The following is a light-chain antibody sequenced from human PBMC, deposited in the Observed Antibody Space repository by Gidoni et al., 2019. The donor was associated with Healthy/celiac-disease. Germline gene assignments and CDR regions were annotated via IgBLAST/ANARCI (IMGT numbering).Light chain of an antibody. J-gene: IGKJ1*01. CDR2: DAS. CDR3: QQRSNWPRT. CDR1: QSVSTY. V-gene: IGKV3-11*01. Sequence: VTLSCRASQSVSTYLAWYQQKPGQAPRRLIYDASNRATGIPARFSGSGSGTDFTLTISSLEPEDFAVYYCQQRSNWPRTFGQGTKVEIK.